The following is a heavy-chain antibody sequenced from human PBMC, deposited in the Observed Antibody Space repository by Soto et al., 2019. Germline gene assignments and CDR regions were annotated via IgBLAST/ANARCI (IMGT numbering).Heavy chain of an antibody. CDR3: AKKAVAGEGAYYYYMDV. J-gene: IGHJ6*03. CDR2: ISGSGGST. D-gene: IGHD6-19*01. CDR1: GFTFSSYA. Sequence: GGSLRLSCAASGFTFSSYAMSWVRQAPGKGLEWVSAISGSGGSTYYADSVKGRFTISRDNSKNTLYLQMNSLRAEDTAVYYCAKKAVAGEGAYYYYMDVWGKGTTVTVSS. V-gene: IGHV3-23*01.